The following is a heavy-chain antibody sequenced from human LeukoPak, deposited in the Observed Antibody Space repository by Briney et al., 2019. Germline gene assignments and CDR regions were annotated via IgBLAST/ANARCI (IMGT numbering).Heavy chain of an antibody. D-gene: IGHD2-15*01. CDR2: ISAYNGNT. CDR3: ARDEAAVGTNAFDV. CDR1: GYTFTSYG. Sequence: GASVKVSCKASGYTFTSYGISWVRQAPGQGLEWMGWISAYNGNTNYAQKLQGRVTMTTDTSTSTAYMELSRLTSDDTAVYYCARDEAAVGTNAFDVWGQGTMVTASS. J-gene: IGHJ3*01. V-gene: IGHV1-18*01.